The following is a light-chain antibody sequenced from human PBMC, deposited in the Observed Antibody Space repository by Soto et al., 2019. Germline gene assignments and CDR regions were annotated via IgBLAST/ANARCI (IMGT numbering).Light chain of an antibody. CDR2: EVS. V-gene: IGLV2-14*01. Sequence: QSALTQPASVSGSPGQSITISCTGTSSEVGGYNYASWYQPHPGKAPKLMIYEVSNRPSGVSNRFSGSKSGHTASLTISGLQAEGEADYYCSSYTSSSTRVFGGGTKLTVL. CDR3: SSYTSSSTRV. CDR1: SSEVGGYNY. J-gene: IGLJ3*02.